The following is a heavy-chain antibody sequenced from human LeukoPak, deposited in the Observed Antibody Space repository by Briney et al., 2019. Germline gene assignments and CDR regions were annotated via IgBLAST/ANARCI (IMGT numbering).Heavy chain of an antibody. D-gene: IGHD3-16*01. CDR1: GFTFSNAW. J-gene: IGHJ4*02. CDR3: ARDLTFGDPLSFDY. CDR2: IKSKTDGGTT. V-gene: IGHV3-15*01. Sequence: PGGSLRLSCAASGFTFSNAWMSWVRQAPGKGLEWVGRIKSKTDGGTTDYAAPVKGRFTISRDNSKNTLYLQMNSLRAEDTAVYYCARDLTFGDPLSFDYWGQGTLVTVSS.